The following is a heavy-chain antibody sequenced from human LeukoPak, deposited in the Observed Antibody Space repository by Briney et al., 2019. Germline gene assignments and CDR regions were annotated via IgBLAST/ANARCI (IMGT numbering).Heavy chain of an antibody. Sequence: QSGGSLRLSCAASGFTVSSNYMSWVRQAPGKGLEWVSVIYSGGSTYYADSVEGRFTISRDNSKNTLYLQMNSLRAEDTAVYYCARYDFWGAHQAYWGQGTLVTVSS. CDR3: ARYDFWGAHQAY. CDR2: IYSGGST. J-gene: IGHJ4*02. D-gene: IGHD3-3*01. V-gene: IGHV3-66*01. CDR1: GFTVSSNY.